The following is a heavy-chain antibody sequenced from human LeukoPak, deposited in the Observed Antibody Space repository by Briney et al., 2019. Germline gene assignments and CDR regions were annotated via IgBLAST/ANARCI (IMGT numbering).Heavy chain of an antibody. CDR1: GYSFTSYW. CDR3: ARVLGYCSGGSCYGCDY. CDR2: IYPGDSDT. D-gene: IGHD2-15*01. J-gene: IGHJ4*02. V-gene: IGHV5-51*01. Sequence: GESLKISCKGSGYSFTSYWIGWVRQMPGKGLEWMGIIYPGDSDTRYSPSLQGQVTISADKSISTAYLQWSSLKASDTAMYYCARVLGYCSGGSCYGCDYWGQGTLVTVSS.